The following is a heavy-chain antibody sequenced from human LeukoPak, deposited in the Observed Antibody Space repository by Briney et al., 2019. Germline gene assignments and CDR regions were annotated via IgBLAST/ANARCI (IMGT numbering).Heavy chain of an antibody. Sequence: GGSLRLSCAASGFTFSSYAMSWVRQAPGKGLEWVSAISGSGGSTYYADSVKGRFTISRDNSKNTLYLQMNSLRAEDTAVYYCAKDEEMITFGGVIVFDYWGQGTLVTVSS. D-gene: IGHD3-16*02. CDR2: ISGSGGST. CDR1: GFTFSSYA. CDR3: AKDEEMITFGGVIVFDY. V-gene: IGHV3-23*01. J-gene: IGHJ4*02.